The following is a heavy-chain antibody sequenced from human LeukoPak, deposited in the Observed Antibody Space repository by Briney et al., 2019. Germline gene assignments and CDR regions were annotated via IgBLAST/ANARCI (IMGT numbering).Heavy chain of an antibody. V-gene: IGHV1-8*01. D-gene: IGHD6-13*01. CDR1: GYTFTSYD. Sequence: ASVKVSCKASGYTFTSYDINWVRQATGQGLEWMGWMNPNSGNTGYAQKFQGRVTMTRNTSISTAYMELSSLRSGDTAVYYCARGGGRQLFNNWFDPWGQGTLVTVSS. CDR3: ARGGGRQLFNNWFDP. CDR2: MNPNSGNT. J-gene: IGHJ5*02.